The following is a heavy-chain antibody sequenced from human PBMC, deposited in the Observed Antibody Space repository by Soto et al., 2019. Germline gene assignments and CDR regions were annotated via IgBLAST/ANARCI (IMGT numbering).Heavy chain of an antibody. V-gene: IGHV3-72*01. CDR1: GFTLSDHH. Sequence: VQLVESGRGLVQPGGSLRLSCAPSGFTLSDHHMDWVRQAPGKGLEWVGRSRNKVNGYTTEYAVSVKGRFTISRDESKYSLGVQMNSLKSEDTSVYYCGRAAGVSGHFDYWGQGILVTVSS. J-gene: IGHJ4*02. CDR3: GRAAGVSGHFDY. D-gene: IGHD6-13*01. CDR2: SRNKVNGYTT.